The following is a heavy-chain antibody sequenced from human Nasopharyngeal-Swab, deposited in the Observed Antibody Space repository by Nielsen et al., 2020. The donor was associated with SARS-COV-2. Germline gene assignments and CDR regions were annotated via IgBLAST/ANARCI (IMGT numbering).Heavy chain of an antibody. V-gene: IGHV3-23*01. CDR3: AKALLHIVVVTAPGGY. D-gene: IGHD2-21*02. J-gene: IGHJ4*02. CDR1: GFTFSSYA. Sequence: GGSLRLSCAASGFTFSSYAMSWVRQAPGKGLEWVSAISGSGGSIYYADSVKGRFTISRDNSKNTLYLQMNSLRAEDTAVYYCAKALLHIVVVTAPGGYWGQGTLVTVSS. CDR2: ISGSGGSI.